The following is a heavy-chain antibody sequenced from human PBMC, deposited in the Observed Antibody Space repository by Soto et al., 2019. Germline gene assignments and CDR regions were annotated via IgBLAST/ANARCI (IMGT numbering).Heavy chain of an antibody. V-gene: IGHV1-18*01. J-gene: IGHJ4*02. CDR2: ISVNNGDT. Sequence: QVQLVQSGAEVKKPGASVKVSCKASGYTFTSYGFTWVRQAPGXXLEWMGWISVNNGDTNYAQKFQGRVTMTTDKXXXXXXXXXXXXXXXXXXXXXXXXXXXXXXXXLPDYWGQGTLVTVSS. CDR3: XXXXXXXXXXLPDY. CDR1: GYTFTSYG.